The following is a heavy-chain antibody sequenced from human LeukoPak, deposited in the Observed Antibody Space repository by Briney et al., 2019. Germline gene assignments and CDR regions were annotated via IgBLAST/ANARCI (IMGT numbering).Heavy chain of an antibody. CDR1: GFTFDDYA. D-gene: IGHD3-16*01. CDR2: ISWNSGSI. V-gene: IGHV3-9*01. CDR3: AKDRRSLWPLRALDI. Sequence: GGSLRLSCAASGFTFDDYAMHWVRESPGRGLEWVSGISWNSGSIGYADSVKGRFTISRDNAKHSLYLQRNSLRAEDTALSYCAKDRRSLWPLRALDIWGQGTMVTVSA. J-gene: IGHJ3*02.